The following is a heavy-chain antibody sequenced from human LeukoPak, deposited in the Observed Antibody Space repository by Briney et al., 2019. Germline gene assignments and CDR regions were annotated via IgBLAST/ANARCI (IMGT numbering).Heavy chain of an antibody. J-gene: IGHJ4*02. D-gene: IGHD2-8*01. V-gene: IGHV4-34*01. CDR1: GGSFSGYY. Sequence: SETLSLTCAVYGGSFSGYYWSWIRQPPGKGLEWIGEINHSGSTNYNPSLKSRVTISVDTSKNQFSLKLSSVNAADTAVYYCARGHGGNDIVLMVYASRYFDYWGQGTLVTVSS. CDR2: INHSGST. CDR3: ARGHGGNDIVLMVYASRYFDY.